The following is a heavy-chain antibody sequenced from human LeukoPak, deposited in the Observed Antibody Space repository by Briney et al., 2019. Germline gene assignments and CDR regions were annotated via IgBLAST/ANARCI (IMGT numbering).Heavy chain of an antibody. CDR1: GFTFSSYW. CDR3: ARAPTVLVGYCSSSSCQADY. J-gene: IGHJ4*02. CDR2: IKQDGSEK. Sequence: GGSLRLSCAASGFTFSSYWMSWVRQAPGKGLEWVANIKQDGSEKYYVDSVKGRFTISRDNAKNSLYLQMNSLRAEDTAVYYCARAPTVLVGYCSSSSCQADYWGQGTLVTVSS. V-gene: IGHV3-7*01. D-gene: IGHD2-2*01.